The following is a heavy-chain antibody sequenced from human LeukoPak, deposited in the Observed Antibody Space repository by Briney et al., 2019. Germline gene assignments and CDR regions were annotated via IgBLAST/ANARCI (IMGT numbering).Heavy chain of an antibody. CDR3: ARDARGYCSSTSCPVAAFDI. Sequence: GASVKVSCKASGYTFTSYGISWVRQATGQGLEWMGWISAYNGNTNYAQKLQGRVTMTTDTSTSTAYMELRSLRSDDTAVYYCARDARGYCSSTSCPVAAFDIWGQGTMVTVSS. CDR1: GYTFTSYG. V-gene: IGHV1-18*04. D-gene: IGHD2-2*01. J-gene: IGHJ3*02. CDR2: ISAYNGNT.